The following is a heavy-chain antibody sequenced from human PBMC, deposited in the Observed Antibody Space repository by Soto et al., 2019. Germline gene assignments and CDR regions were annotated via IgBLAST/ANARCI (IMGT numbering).Heavy chain of an antibody. Sequence: SETLSLTCTVSGGSISSSSYYWGWIRQPPGKGLEWIGSIYYSGSTYYNPSLKSRVTISVDTSKNQFSLKLSSVTAADTAVYYCARQSGPTANYDYVWGSYRYYWYFDLWGRGTLVTVSS. J-gene: IGHJ2*01. CDR1: GGSISSSSYY. CDR2: IYYSGST. D-gene: IGHD3-16*02. CDR3: ARQSGPTANYDYVWGSYRYYWYFDL. V-gene: IGHV4-39*01.